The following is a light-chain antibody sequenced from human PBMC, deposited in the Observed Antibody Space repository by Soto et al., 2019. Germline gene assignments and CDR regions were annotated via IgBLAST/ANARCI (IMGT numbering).Light chain of an antibody. V-gene: IGKV3-15*01. CDR3: QQYNNWPLT. J-gene: IGKJ4*01. CDR2: GAS. Sequence: EIVMTQSPATLSVSPGERATLSCSARQSVSSNLAWYQQKPGQAPRLLIYGASTRATGIPARLSGSGSGTEFTRTISSLQSEDFEVYYCQQYNNWPLTFGGGTKVEIK. CDR1: QSVSSN.